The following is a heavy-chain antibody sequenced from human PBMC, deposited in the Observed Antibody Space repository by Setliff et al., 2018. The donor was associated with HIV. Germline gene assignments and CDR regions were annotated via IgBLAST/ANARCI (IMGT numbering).Heavy chain of an antibody. J-gene: IGHJ4*02. CDR1: GGSFSDYY. CDR2: INYSGST. Sequence: SETLSLTCVVYGGSFSDYYWTWIRQPPEKGLEWIGKINYSGSTDYNSSLRSRATISVDTSKNQFSLKLSSVTAADTAMYYCIIAYSSGWLSPMGFDSWGQGTLVTVSS. D-gene: IGHD6-19*01. CDR3: IIAYSSGWLSPMGFDS. V-gene: IGHV4-34*01.